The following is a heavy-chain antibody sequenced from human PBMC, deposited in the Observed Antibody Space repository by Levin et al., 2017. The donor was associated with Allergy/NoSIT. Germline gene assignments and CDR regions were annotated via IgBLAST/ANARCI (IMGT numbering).Heavy chain of an antibody. J-gene: IGHJ4*02. Sequence: ASVKVSCKASGYTFTGYYIHWVRQAPGQGLEWMGWINPNSGGTNYAQKFQGRVTMTRDTSISTAYMDLSRLRSDDTAVYYCARARGELPGGGDYWGQGALVTVSS. D-gene: IGHD1-26*01. CDR3: ARARGELPGGGDY. CDR2: INPNSGGT. CDR1: GYTFTGYY. V-gene: IGHV1-2*02.